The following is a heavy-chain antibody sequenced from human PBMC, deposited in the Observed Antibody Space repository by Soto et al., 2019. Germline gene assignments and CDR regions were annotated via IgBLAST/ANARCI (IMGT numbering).Heavy chain of an antibody. J-gene: IGHJ3*02. V-gene: IGHV3-33*01. CDR1: GFTFSSYG. CDR3: ARDPPNWNYDAFDI. Sequence: GGSLRLSXAASGFTFSSYGMHWVRQAPGKGLEWVAVIWYDGSNKYYADSVKGRFTISRDNSKNTLYLQMNSLRAEDTAVYYCARDPPNWNYDAFDIWGQGTMVTVS. D-gene: IGHD1-7*01. CDR2: IWYDGSNK.